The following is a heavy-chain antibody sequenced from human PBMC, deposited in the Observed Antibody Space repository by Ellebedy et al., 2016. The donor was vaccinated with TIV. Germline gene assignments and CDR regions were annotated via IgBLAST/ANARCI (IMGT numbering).Heavy chain of an antibody. D-gene: IGHD6-19*01. V-gene: IGHV3-7*01. CDR1: GFSISNHW. Sequence: GGSLRLSCTASGFSISNHWMSWLRQAPGKGLEWVAKITQDGSEKYYVAFVKGGFTTSRDNAKNSLYLQMNSLRAEDTAMYYCTRIRGGQWLVDYWGQGALVTVSS. J-gene: IGHJ4*02. CDR2: ITQDGSEK. CDR3: TRIRGGQWLVDY.